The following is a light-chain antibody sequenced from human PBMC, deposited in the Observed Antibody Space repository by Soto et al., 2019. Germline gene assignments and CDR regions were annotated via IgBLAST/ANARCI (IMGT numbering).Light chain of an antibody. CDR3: QQSYSTPET. Sequence: DIQMTQSPSSLSSSVGDRVTITCRASQSISSYLNWYQQKPGKAPKLLIYAASSLQSGVPSRFSGSGSETAFTLTISSLQPEAFATYYCQQSYSTPETFGQGTKVEIK. V-gene: IGKV1-39*01. CDR2: AAS. CDR1: QSISSY. J-gene: IGKJ1*01.